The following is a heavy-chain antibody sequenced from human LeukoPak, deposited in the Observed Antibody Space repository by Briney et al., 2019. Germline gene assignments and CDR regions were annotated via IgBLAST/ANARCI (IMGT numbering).Heavy chain of an antibody. CDR2: VNPNTGGT. CDR1: GFTFTGYY. Sequence: ASVKVSCKASGFTFTGYYFHWVRQAPGQGLEWMGWVNPNTGGTNYAQMFQGRVTMTRDTSITTAYMELSRLTSDDTAVYYCARDSYGGNWSLGYWGQGTLVTVS. D-gene: IGHD4-23*01. V-gene: IGHV1-2*02. CDR3: ARDSYGGNWSLGY. J-gene: IGHJ4*02.